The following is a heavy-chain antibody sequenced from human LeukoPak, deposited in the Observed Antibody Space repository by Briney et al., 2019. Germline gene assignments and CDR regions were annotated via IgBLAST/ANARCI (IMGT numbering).Heavy chain of an antibody. J-gene: IGHJ4*02. D-gene: IGHD3-10*01. CDR1: GFTFSRYV. Sequence: PGGSLRLSCVASGFTFSRYVIHWVRQAPGKGLEWVAVISKDGSDEYYADSVKGRFTVSRDPSKNSLYLQMNNLRGEDTAVYYCARAAPVRGVTFIDYWGQGTLITVSS. CDR2: ISKDGSDE. CDR3: ARAAPVRGVTFIDY. V-gene: IGHV3-30*04.